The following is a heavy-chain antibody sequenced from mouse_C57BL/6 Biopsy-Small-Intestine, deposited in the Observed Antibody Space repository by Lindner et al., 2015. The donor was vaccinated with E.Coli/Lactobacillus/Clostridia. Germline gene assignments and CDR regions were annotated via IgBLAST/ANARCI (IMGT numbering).Heavy chain of an antibody. Sequence: VQLQESGPELVKPGASVKIPCKASGYTFTDYNMDWVKQSHGKSLEWIGDINPNNGGTVYNQKFKGKATLTVDKSSSTAHMELLRLTSEDFAVYYCARWGYGSSPFDYWGQGTSVNVSS. J-gene: IGHJ4*01. CDR1: GYTFTDYN. D-gene: IGHD1-1*01. V-gene: IGHV1-18*01. CDR2: INPNNGGT. CDR3: ARWGYGSSPFDY.